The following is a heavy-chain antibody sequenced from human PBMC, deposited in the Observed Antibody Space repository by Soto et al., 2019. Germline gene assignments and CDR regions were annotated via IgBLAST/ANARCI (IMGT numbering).Heavy chain of an antibody. V-gene: IGHV4-59*01. CDR1: GGSISSYY. Sequence: PSETLSLTCTVSGGSISSYYWSWIRQPPGKGLEWIGYIYYSGSTNYNPSLKSRVTISVDTSKNQFSLKLSSVTAADTAVYYCAREDLSGSYYDYWGQGTLVTVSS. CDR3: AREDLSGSYYDY. D-gene: IGHD1-26*01. CDR2: IYYSGST. J-gene: IGHJ4*02.